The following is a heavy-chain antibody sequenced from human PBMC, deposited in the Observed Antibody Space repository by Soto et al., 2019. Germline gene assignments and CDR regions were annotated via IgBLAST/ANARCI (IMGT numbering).Heavy chain of an antibody. D-gene: IGHD1-26*01. Sequence: PSETLSLTCAVSGYSIRRGYNWGWIRQPPVKGLEWSASIFHSGTTFYNPSLRSRVTISVDTSRNEFSLKLSSVTAADTAVYYCARLLTYLGHGIQVTVSS. CDR1: GYSIRRGYN. V-gene: IGHV4-38-2*01. CDR3: ARLLTY. J-gene: IGHJ4*01. CDR2: IFHSGTT.